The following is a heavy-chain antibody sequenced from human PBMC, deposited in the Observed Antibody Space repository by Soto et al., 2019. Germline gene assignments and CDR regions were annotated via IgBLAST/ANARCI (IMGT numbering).Heavy chain of an antibody. Sequence: PGGSLRLACAACGFRFWIYAMGWVGQTPGNGLEWVAVITYDGSNKYYADSVKGRFTISRDNSKNTLYLQMNSLRAEDTAVYYCAKDRGEVRSYDSSGYFGYWGQGTLVTVSS. J-gene: IGHJ4*02. CDR3: AKDRGEVRSYDSSGYFGY. CDR2: ITYDGSNK. CDR1: GFRFWIYA. D-gene: IGHD3-22*01. V-gene: IGHV3-33*05.